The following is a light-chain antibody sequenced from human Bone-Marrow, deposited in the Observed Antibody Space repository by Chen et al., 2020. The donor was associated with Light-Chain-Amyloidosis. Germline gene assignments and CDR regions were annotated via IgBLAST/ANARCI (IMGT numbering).Light chain of an antibody. Sequence: SYELTQPPSVSVSPGQTARITCSGDDLPTKYAYWYQQKPGQAPVLVIHRDTERPSGISERFSGASSGRTATLTISGVQAEDEADDHCQSADSSGTYEGIFGGGTKLTGL. J-gene: IGLJ2*01. CDR1: DLPTKY. V-gene: IGLV3-25*03. CDR2: RDT. CDR3: QSADSSGTYEGI.